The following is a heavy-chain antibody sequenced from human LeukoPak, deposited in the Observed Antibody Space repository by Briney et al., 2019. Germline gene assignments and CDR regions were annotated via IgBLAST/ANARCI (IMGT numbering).Heavy chain of an antibody. D-gene: IGHD2/OR15-2a*01. V-gene: IGHV3-11*01. Sequence: GGSLRLSCAASGFTFTDYYMSWVRQAPGKGLECVSYISGSGTTIYYADSVKGRFTISRDNSKNTLYLQMNSLRAEDTAVYYCAKDSILGAFDIWGQGTMVTVSS. CDR2: ISGSGTTI. CDR3: AKDSILGAFDI. J-gene: IGHJ3*02. CDR1: GFTFTDYY.